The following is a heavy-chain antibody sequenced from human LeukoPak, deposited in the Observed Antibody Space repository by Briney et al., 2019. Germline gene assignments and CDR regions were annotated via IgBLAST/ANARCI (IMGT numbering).Heavy chain of an antibody. V-gene: IGHV3-53*01. J-gene: IGHJ4*02. Sequence: GGSLRLSCAASGFTVSSNYMSWVRQAPGKGLEWISVIYSGGDTYHADSVKGRFTVSRDSSKNTVYLQMNSLRVEDTAVYYCAKDFRIGYSAHFDYWGQGVLVTVSS. CDR1: GFTVSSNY. D-gene: IGHD2-21*01. CDR3: AKDFRIGYSAHFDY. CDR2: IYSGGDT.